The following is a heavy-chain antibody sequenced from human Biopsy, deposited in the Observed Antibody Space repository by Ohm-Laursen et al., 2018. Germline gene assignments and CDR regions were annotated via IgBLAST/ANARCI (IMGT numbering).Heavy chain of an antibody. V-gene: IGHV3-23*01. D-gene: IGHD2-15*01. Sequence: SLRLSCAASRFTFSSDVMSWVRQAPGKGLEWVSAISGSSTSYYADSVKGRFTISRDNSKNTLYLQMNSLTAEDTAVYYCAKTFHGSSFLYDYWGQGTLVTVSS. CDR1: RFTFSSDV. J-gene: IGHJ4*02. CDR2: ISGSSTS. CDR3: AKTFHGSSFLYDY.